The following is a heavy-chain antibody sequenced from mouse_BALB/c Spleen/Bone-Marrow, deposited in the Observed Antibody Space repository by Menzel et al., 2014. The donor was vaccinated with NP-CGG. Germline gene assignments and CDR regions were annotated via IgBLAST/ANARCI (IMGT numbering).Heavy chain of an antibody. CDR3: ASSPYGYFDY. CDR1: GFTFGSFG. Sequence: DVKLQESGGGLVQPGGPRKLSCAASGFTFGSFGMHWVRQAPEKGLEWVAYISSGSSTIYYADTVKGRFTISRDNPKNTLFLQTTSLRSEDTAMYYCASSPYGYFDYWGQGTTLTVSS. J-gene: IGHJ2*01. D-gene: IGHD1-1*01. CDR2: ISSGSSTI. V-gene: IGHV5-17*02.